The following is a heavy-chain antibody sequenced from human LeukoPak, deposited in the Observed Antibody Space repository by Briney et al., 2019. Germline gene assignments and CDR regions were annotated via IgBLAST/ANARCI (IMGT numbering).Heavy chain of an antibody. D-gene: IGHD4-17*01. J-gene: IGHJ4*02. CDR1: GGSISGSSYY. V-gene: IGHV4-39*01. CDR3: ARLRGAMTPVTSDFDY. CDR2: GFYSGSA. Sequence: PSETPSLTCTVSGGSISGSSYYWAWVRQPPGKGLEWVGSGFYSGSAYSNPSLKSRVTISVDTSRNQFSLNLSSVTAADTAVYYCARLRGAMTPVTSDFDYWGQGTLVTVSS.